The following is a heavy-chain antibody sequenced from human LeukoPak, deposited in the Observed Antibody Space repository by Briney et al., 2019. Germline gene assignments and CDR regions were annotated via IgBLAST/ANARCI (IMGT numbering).Heavy chain of an antibody. J-gene: IGHJ3*02. CDR3: ARVARMGGVVKGAFDI. CDR1: GGSISSYY. Sequence: PSETLSLTCTVSGGSISSYYWSWIRQPPGKGLDWIGYIYYSGSTNYNPSLKSRVTISVDTSKNQFSLKLSSVTAADTAVYYCARVARMGGVVKGAFDIWGQGTMVTVSS. D-gene: IGHD3-3*01. CDR2: IYYSGST. V-gene: IGHV4-59*01.